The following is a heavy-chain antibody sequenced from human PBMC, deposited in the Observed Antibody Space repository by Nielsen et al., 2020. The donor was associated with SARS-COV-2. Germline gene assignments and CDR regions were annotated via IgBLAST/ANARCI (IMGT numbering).Heavy chain of an antibody. Sequence: SETLSLTCAVYGGSFSGYYWSWIRQPPGKGLEWIGYIYYSGSTNYNPSLKSRVTISVDTSKNQFSLKLSSVTAADTAVYYCAGDYIAVAGTYFQHWGQGTLVTVSS. CDR3: AGDYIAVAGTYFQH. D-gene: IGHD6-19*01. V-gene: IGHV4-59*01. J-gene: IGHJ1*01. CDR1: GGSFSGYY. CDR2: IYYSGST.